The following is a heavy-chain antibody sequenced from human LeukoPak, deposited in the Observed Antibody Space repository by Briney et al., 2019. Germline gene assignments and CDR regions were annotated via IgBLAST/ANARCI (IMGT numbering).Heavy chain of an antibody. Sequence: ASVKVSCKASGYTFTSYDINWVRQATGQGLEWMGWMNPNSGNTGYAQKFQGRVTMTRNTSISTAYMELSSLRSEDTAVYYCAGHSLTYYYDSSGYYFGPDPNFDYWGQGTLVTVSS. D-gene: IGHD3-22*01. V-gene: IGHV1-8*01. CDR1: GYTFTSYD. CDR2: MNPNSGNT. J-gene: IGHJ4*02. CDR3: AGHSLTYYYDSSGYYFGPDPNFDY.